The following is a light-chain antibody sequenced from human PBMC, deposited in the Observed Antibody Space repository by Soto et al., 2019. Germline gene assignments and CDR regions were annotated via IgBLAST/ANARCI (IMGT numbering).Light chain of an antibody. J-gene: IGLJ2*01. CDR2: ANI. CDR1: TSNIGSGYD. Sequence: VLTPPPSVSGAPGQGVTISCTGSTSNIGSGYDVHWYQQVPGLAPKLLIYANINRPSGVPDRFSGSKSGTSASLAITGLQAEDEADYYCQSYDNSLSGWVFGGGTQLTVL. CDR3: QSYDNSLSGWV. V-gene: IGLV1-40*01.